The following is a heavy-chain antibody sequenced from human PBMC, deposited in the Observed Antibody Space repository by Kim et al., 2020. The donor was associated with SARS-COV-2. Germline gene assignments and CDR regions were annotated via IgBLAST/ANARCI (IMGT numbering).Heavy chain of an antibody. Sequence: GGSLRLSCAASGFTFSSYSMNWVRQAPGKGLEWVSSISSSSSYVYYADSVKGRFTISRDNAKNSLYLQMNSLRAEDTAVYYCARAGVSGTLAFDIWGQGTMVTVSS. V-gene: IGHV3-21*01. D-gene: IGHD1-1*01. J-gene: IGHJ3*02. CDR3: ARAGVSGTLAFDI. CDR1: GFTFSSYS. CDR2: ISSSSSYV.